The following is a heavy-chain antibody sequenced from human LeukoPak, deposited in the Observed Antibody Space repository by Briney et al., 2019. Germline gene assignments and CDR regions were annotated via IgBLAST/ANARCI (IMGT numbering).Heavy chain of an antibody. CDR3: AKDNQRGGFHH. D-gene: IGHD3-16*01. J-gene: IGHJ1*01. Sequence: PGGSLRLSCAASGFSFDDNAMYWVRQAPGKGLEWVSLISGDGATTYYADSVKGRFNISRDNSKSSLYLQMNSLRSEGSALYYCAKDNQRGGFHHWGQGTLVTVSS. V-gene: IGHV3-43*02. CDR2: ISGDGATT. CDR1: GFSFDDNA.